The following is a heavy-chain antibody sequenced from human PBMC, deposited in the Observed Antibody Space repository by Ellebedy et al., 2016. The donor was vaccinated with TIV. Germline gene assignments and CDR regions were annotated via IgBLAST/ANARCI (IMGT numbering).Heavy chain of an antibody. D-gene: IGHD2-2*01. J-gene: IGHJ3*02. CDR2: IYPGDSDT. CDR1: GYSFTSYW. V-gene: IGHV5-51*01. Sequence: KVSCKGSGYSFTSYWIGWVRQMPGKGLEWMGIIYPGDSDTRYSPSFQGQVTISADKSISTAYLQWSSLKASDTAMYYCARRMREVCSSTSCYPTQKNDAFDIWGQGTMVTVSS. CDR3: ARRMREVCSSTSCYPTQKNDAFDI.